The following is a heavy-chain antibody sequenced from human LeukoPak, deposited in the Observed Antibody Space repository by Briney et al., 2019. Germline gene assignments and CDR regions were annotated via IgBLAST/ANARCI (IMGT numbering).Heavy chain of an antibody. CDR3: AREPPDYYDSSGSPLYMDV. J-gene: IGHJ6*03. CDR2: ITSSSSAI. V-gene: IGHV3-48*04. Sequence: AGSLRLTCAASGFTFSSYSMNWVRQDPGKGPERVSYITSSSSAIYYADSVKGRFTISRDNARNSLYLQMNSLRAEDTAVYYCAREPPDYYDSSGSPLYMDVWGKGTTVTVSS. CDR1: GFTFSSYS. D-gene: IGHD3-22*01.